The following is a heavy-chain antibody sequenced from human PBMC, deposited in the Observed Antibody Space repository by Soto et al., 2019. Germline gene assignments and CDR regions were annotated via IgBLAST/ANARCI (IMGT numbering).Heavy chain of an antibody. D-gene: IGHD4-17*01. V-gene: IGHV3-30*02. CDR2: ILYNGTIK. CDR1: GFTFGSYG. CDR3: AKEMTTNPFEY. Sequence: PGGSLRLSCVASGFTFGSYGMHWVRQAPGKGLEWVAYILYNGTIKSYGDSVKGRFIISRDNTKSTMYLQMNGLRAEDTATYHCAKEMTTNPFEYWGQGALVTVSS. J-gene: IGHJ4*02.